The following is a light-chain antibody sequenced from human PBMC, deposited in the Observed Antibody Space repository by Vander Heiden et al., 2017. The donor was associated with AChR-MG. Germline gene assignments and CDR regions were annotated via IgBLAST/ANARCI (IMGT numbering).Light chain of an antibody. CDR2: DVT. CDR3: CSYGGTTTPVI. CDR1: SSDIGNYNL. J-gene: IGLJ2*01. V-gene: IGLV2-23*02. Sequence: QSALTQPASVSGSPGQSITISCTGTSSDIGNYNLVSWYQQHPGKAPKLMIYDVTKRPSGVSHRFSGSKSGNTASLTISGLQAEDEAEYYCCSYGGTTTPVIFGGGTRLTVL.